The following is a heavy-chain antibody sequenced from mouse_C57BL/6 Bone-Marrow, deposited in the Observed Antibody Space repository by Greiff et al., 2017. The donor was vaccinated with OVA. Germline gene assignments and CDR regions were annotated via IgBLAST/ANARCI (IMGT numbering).Heavy chain of an antibody. CDR3: ARRDYYGSSYPYWYFDV. CDR2: INPNNGGT. Sequence: VQLQQSGPELVKPGASVKLSCKASGYTFTDYNMHWVKQSPGKSLEWIGYINPNNGGTSYNQKFKGKATLTVNKSSSTAYMELRSLTSDDSAVYYCARRDYYGSSYPYWYFDVWGTGTTVTVSS. J-gene: IGHJ1*03. D-gene: IGHD1-1*01. CDR1: GYTFTDYN. V-gene: IGHV1-22*01.